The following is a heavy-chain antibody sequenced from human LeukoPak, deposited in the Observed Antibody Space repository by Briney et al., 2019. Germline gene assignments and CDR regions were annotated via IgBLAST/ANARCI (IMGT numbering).Heavy chain of an antibody. J-gene: IGHJ4*02. V-gene: IGHV4-34*01. CDR1: GGSFSGYY. D-gene: IGHD4-17*01. Sequence: PSETLSLTCAVYGGSFSGYYWSWIRQPPGKGLEWIGEINHSGSTNYNPSLKSRVTISVDTSKNQFSLKLSPVTAADTAVYYCARDYGGYWGQGTLVTASS. CDR3: ARDYGGY. CDR2: INHSGST.